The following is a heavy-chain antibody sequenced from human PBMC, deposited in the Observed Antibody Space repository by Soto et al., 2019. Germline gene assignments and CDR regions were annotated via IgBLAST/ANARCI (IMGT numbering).Heavy chain of an antibody. CDR1: GFTFSSYG. Sequence: QVQLVESGGGVVQPGRSLRLSCAASGFTFSSYGMHWVRQAPGKGLEWVAVISYDGSNKYYADSVKGRFTISRDNSKNTLYLQMNSLRAEDTAVYYCANGEDNPISWGQGTLVTVSS. CDR3: ANGEDNPIS. D-gene: IGHD2-15*01. V-gene: IGHV3-30*18. CDR2: ISYDGSNK. J-gene: IGHJ5*02.